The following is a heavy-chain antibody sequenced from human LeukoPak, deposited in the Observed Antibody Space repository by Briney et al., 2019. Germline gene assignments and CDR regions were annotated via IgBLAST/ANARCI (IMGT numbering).Heavy chain of an antibody. CDR1: GFTFNRYD. V-gene: IGHV3-33*06. Sequence: AGGSLRLSCAASGFTFNRYDMHWVRQAPGKGLEWVALIWYDGSNRYYADSVKGRFTISRDNSKNTLYLQMNSLRAEGTAVYYCAKSDLAAALDYWGQGTLVTVSS. J-gene: IGHJ4*02. CDR3: AKSDLAAALDY. CDR2: IWYDGSNR. D-gene: IGHD6-13*01.